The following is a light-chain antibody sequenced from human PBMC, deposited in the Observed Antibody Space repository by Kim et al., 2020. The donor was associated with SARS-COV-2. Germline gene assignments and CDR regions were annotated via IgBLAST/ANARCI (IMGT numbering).Light chain of an antibody. V-gene: IGKV3-20*01. J-gene: IGKJ3*01. CDR2: GAS. CDR3: QQYVTSLGT. CDR1: PTINSDY. Sequence: EIVLTQSPGTLSLSPGERATLSRRVSPTINSDYLAWYQHRPGQAPRLLIYGASRRATGTPDRFSGSGSGTDFTLTINRLEPEDFAVYYCQQYVTSLGTFGPGTKVDIK.